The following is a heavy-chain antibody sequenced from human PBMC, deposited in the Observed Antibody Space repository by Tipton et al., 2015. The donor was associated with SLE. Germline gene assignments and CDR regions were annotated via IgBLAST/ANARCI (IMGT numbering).Heavy chain of an antibody. CDR2: IYPADSDT. V-gene: IGHV5-51*03. Sequence: QLVQSGAAVKKPGESLKISCKGSRYTFTNYWIGWVRQMPGKGLEWMGIIYPADSDTRYSPPFQGQVPISADKSITTAYLQWSSLKASDTAMYYCARRLITAPGAFDIWGQGTVVTVSS. D-gene: IGHD5-12*01. CDR1: RYTFTNYW. CDR3: ARRLITAPGAFDI. J-gene: IGHJ3*02.